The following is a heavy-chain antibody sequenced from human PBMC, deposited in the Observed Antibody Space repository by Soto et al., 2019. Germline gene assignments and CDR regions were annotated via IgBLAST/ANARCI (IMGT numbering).Heavy chain of an antibody. V-gene: IGHV4-30-4*01. CDR1: GGSISSGDYY. CDR2: IYFSGST. Sequence: PSETLSLTCTVSGGSISSGDYYWNWIRQPPGRGLEWIGYIYFSGSTYYNPSLKSRVIISLDTSKNQFSLKLSSVTAADTAVYYCARELTGYRFGPGEVYWGQGTLVTGSS. J-gene: IGHJ4*02. D-gene: IGHD5-18*01. CDR3: ARELTGYRFGPGEVY.